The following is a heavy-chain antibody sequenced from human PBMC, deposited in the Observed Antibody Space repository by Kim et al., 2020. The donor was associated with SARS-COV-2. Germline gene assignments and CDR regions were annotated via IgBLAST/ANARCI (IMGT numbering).Heavy chain of an antibody. D-gene: IGHD1-26*01. Sequence: NHNPSLKRRVNMSVDTSKNQFSLRLSSVTAADTAVYYCARDSGTYIYDYWGQGTLVTVSS. J-gene: IGHJ4*02. CDR3: ARDSGTYIYDY. V-gene: IGHV4-4*06.